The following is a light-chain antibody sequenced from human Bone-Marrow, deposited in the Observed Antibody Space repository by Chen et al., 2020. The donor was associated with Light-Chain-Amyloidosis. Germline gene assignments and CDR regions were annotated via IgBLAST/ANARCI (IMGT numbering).Light chain of an antibody. CDR1: SSDIGGYNF. Sequence: QSALTQPASVSGSPGQSITISCTGTSSDIGGYNFVSWFQQHPGKVPKVIIYDVNNRPSGVANRFSGSKSVNTASLTISGLQAEDEADYYCSSHTSSDTWVFGGGTKLTVL. CDR3: SSHTSSDTWV. CDR2: DVN. V-gene: IGLV2-14*01. J-gene: IGLJ3*02.